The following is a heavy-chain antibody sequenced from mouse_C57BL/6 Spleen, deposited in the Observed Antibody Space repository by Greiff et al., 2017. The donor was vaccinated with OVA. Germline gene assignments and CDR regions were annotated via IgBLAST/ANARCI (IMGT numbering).Heavy chain of an antibody. CDR1: GYTFTSYW. J-gene: IGHJ1*03. D-gene: IGHD4-1*02. V-gene: IGHV1-52*01. Sequence: VQLQQPGAELVRPGSSVKLSCKASGYTFTSYWMHWVKQRPIQGLEWIGNIDPSDSETHYNQKFKDKATLTVDKSSSTAYMQLSSLTSEDSAVDYCARVFNWDGGYFDVWGTGTTVTVSS. CDR2: IDPSDSET. CDR3: ARVFNWDGGYFDV.